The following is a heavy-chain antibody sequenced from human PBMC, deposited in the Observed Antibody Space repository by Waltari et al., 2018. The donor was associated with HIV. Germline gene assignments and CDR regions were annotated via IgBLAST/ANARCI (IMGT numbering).Heavy chain of an antibody. D-gene: IGHD3-10*01. CDR1: GETLSSQCSY. CDR2: TYYRSKWYN. V-gene: IGHV6-1*01. CDR3: VRGSGMNYYYYGMDI. Sequence: VQPQPSGPGLVRPSQALQLTSSISGETLSSQCSYSNLSRQSPSRGLEWLGRTYYRSKWYNDYAVSVKSRITIHPDTSKNQFSLQLKAVTPEDTAVYYCVRGSGMNYYYYGMDIWGQGTTVTVSS. J-gene: IGHJ6*02.